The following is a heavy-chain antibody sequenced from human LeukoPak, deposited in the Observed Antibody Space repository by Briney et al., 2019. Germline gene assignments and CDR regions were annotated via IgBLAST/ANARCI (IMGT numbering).Heavy chain of an antibody. CDR3: ARDNSRFGSGWFGFDY. CDR1: GYTFTSYG. J-gene: IGHJ4*02. V-gene: IGHV1-18*01. CDR2: ISAYNGNT. D-gene: IGHD6-19*01. Sequence: ASVKVSCKASGYTFTSYGISWVPQAPGQGLEWMGWISAYNGNTNYAQKLQGRVTMTTDTSTSTAYMELRSLRSDDTAVYYCARDNSRFGSGWFGFDYWGQGTLVTVTS.